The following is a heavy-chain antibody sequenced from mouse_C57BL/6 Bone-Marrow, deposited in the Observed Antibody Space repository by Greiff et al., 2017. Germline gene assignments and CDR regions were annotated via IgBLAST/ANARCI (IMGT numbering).Heavy chain of an antibody. CDR3: SEDSAVYYCAYNYYGSSPYYFDY. Sequence: QVQLQQSGPELARPWASVKISCQAFYTFSRRVHFAISDTNSWMQWVKQRPGQGLEWIGAISPGNGDTSYNQKFTGKATLTADKSSSTAYMQLSRLTSEDSAVYYCAYNYYGSSPYYFDYWGQGTTLTVAA. V-gene: IGHV1-87*01. CDR1: YTFSRRVH. J-gene: IGHJ2*01. D-gene: IGHD1-1*01. CDR2: GQGLEWIG.